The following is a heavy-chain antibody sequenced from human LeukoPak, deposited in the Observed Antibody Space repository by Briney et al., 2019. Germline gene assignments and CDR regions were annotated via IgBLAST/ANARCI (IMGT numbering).Heavy chain of an antibody. J-gene: IGHJ5*02. CDR1: GYSFIGYY. CDR2: INPYSGDT. D-gene: IGHD3-22*01. V-gene: IGHV1-2*02. Sequence: GASVKVSCKASGYSFIGYYIHWRRQAPGQGLEWMGWINPYSGDTNYARKFQGRVTMTRDTSISTAYMELSGLTSDDTSVYYCLSDDSSGNFDTWGQGTLVTVSS. CDR3: LSDDSSGNFDT.